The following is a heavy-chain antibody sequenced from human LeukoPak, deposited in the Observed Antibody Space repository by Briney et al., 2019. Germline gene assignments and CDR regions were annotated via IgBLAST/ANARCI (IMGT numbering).Heavy chain of an antibody. CDR2: IGGGGGVT. CDR3: AKETTVAGFYPYFDH. D-gene: IGHD6-19*01. Sequence: GGSLRLSCAVSGFSFNTYATSWVRQAPGMGLEWVSTIGGGGGVTYYADSVKGRFTISRDISKNTLFLQMNSLRADDTAVYYCAKETTVAGFYPYFDHWGQGTLVTVSS. CDR1: GFSFNTYA. J-gene: IGHJ4*02. V-gene: IGHV3-23*01.